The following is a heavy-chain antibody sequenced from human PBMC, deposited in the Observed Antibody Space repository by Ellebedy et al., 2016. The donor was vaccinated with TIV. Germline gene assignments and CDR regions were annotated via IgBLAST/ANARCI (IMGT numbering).Heavy chain of an antibody. CDR3: GTDRGWFRLDH. CDR2: IQLGGSGK. J-gene: IGHJ4*02. D-gene: IGHD6-19*01. V-gene: IGHV3-7*03. CDR1: GFTFSSYW. Sequence: GESLKISCAASGFTFSSYWMSWVRQVRQAPGKGLEWVASIQLGGSGKNYVDSVKGRFTVSRDNAKNSVYLQMNSLRVEDTAVYYCGTDRGWFRLDHWGQGTQVTVSS.